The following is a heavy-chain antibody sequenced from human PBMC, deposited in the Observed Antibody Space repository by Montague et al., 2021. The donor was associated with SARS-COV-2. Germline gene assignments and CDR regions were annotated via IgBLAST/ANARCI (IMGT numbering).Heavy chain of an antibody. CDR3: AGGSGIINFYNSDMDV. Sequence: SETLSLTCTVSGGSISSYYWSWIRQPAGKGLEWIGRIYTSGTTNYNPSLKSRVTMSVDTSKNQFSLQLSSVTAADTAVDYCAGGSGIINFYNSDMDVWGQGTTVIVSS. J-gene: IGHJ6*02. CDR1: GGSISSYY. CDR2: IYTSGTT. D-gene: IGHD3-10*01. V-gene: IGHV4-4*07.